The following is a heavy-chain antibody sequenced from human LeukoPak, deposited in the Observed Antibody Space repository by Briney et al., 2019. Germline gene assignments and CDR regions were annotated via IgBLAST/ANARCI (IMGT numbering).Heavy chain of an antibody. CDR3: ARSDELTRTFDY. J-gene: IGHJ4*02. CDR1: GGSFSGYY. D-gene: IGHD1-26*01. V-gene: IGHV4-34*01. CDR2: INHSGST. Sequence: SETLSLTCADYGGSFSGYYWSWIRQPPGKGLEWIGEINHSGSTNYNPSLKSRVTISVDTSKNQFSLKLSSVTAADTAVYYCARSDELTRTFDYWGQGTLVTVSS.